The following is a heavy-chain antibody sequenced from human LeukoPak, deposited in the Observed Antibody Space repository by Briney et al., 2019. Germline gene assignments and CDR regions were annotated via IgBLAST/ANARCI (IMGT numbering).Heavy chain of an antibody. CDR3: ARKDYGSGSLTH. D-gene: IGHD3-10*01. CDR2: INSDGSST. J-gene: IGHJ4*02. V-gene: IGHV3-74*01. Sequence: GGSLRLSCAASGFTFSSYWMHWVRQAPGKGLVGVSRINSDGSSTSYADSVKGRFTISRDNAKNTLYLQMNSLRAEDTAVYYCARKDYGSGSLTHWGQGTLVTVSS. CDR1: GFTFSSYW.